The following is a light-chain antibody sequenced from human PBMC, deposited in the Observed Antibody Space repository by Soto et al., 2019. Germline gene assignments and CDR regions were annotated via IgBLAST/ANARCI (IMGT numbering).Light chain of an antibody. CDR3: QHYSLYSPWT. CDR2: DAS. J-gene: IGKJ1*01. Sequence: DIQMTQSPSTLSASVGDRVTITCRASQSISSCLAWYQQKPGKAPKLLIYDASTVQSGVPSRFSGSGSGTEFTLTISSLQPDDSATYYCQHYSLYSPWTFGQGTKVDIK. CDR1: QSISSC. V-gene: IGKV1-5*01.